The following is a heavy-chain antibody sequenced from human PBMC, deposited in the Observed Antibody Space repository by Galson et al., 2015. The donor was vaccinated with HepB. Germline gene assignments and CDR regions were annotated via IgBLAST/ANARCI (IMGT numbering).Heavy chain of an antibody. CDR2: VSGAGHNT. D-gene: IGHD3-3*01. CDR1: GFSFDTYA. Sequence: SLRLSCAASGFSFDTYAMSWVRQAPGKGLEWVSSVSGAGHNTYYADAVRGRFTISRDNSQNTVYLQMISLRDVDTAMYYCAKDPNFDFYSEKSTTLDYWGRGTLVTVSS. CDR3: AKDPNFDFYSEKSTTLDY. J-gene: IGHJ4*02. V-gene: IGHV3-23*01.